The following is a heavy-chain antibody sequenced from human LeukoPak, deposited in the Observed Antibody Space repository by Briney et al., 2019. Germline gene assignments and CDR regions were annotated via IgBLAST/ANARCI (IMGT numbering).Heavy chain of an antibody. CDR2: IYYSGST. J-gene: IGHJ5*02. V-gene: IGHV4-59*01. CDR3: AREGDNYGNWFDP. D-gene: IGHD5-18*01. CDR1: GGSISSYY. Sequence: SETLSLTCTVSGGSISSYYWSWIRQPPGKGLEWIGYIYYSGSTNYNPSLKSRVTISIDTSKKQFSLILSSVTAADTAVYYCAREGDNYGNWFDPWGQGTLVTVSS.